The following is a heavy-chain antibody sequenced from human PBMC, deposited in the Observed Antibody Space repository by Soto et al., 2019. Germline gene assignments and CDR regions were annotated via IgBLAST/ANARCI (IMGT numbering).Heavy chain of an antibody. CDR1: GGTFSSYA. CDR2: IIPIFGTA. V-gene: IGHV1-69*13. CDR3: ARDPLKGKRGYSYGANFYYFDY. D-gene: IGHD5-18*01. J-gene: IGHJ4*01. Sequence: SVKVSCKASGGTFSSYAISWVRQAPGQGLEWMGGIIPIFGTANYAQKFQGRVTITADESTSTAYMELSSLRSEDTAVYYCARDPLKGKRGYSYGANFYYFDYWG.